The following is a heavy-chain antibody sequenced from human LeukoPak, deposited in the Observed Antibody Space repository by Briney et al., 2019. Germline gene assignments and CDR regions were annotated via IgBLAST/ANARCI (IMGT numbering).Heavy chain of an antibody. CDR2: INTDGNGRT. Sequence: PGGSLRLSCAASGFTVTSNYMSWVRQAPGRGLEWVSLINTDGNGRTYYADSVKGRFTISRDNSKNTVYLQMNSLRAEDTAVYYCARVPNDYYYYFDLWGRGTLVTVYS. CDR3: ARVPNDYYYYFDL. CDR1: GFTVTSNY. J-gene: IGHJ2*01. V-gene: IGHV3-53*01. D-gene: IGHD4-11*01.